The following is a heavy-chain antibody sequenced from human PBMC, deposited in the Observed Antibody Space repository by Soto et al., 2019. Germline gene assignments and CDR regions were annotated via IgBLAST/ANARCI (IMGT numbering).Heavy chain of an antibody. CDR1: GGYINSYY. Sequence: SETLSLTCAVSGGYINSYYLSWSRRPPGEVLEWIGYIHYSGSTNYHPSLQSRVTISVETSRTQCSQKLGSVTAADKAVYDFAIVYGRFDSGAQGTLVTVSS. D-gene: IGHD2-8*01. J-gene: IGHJ4*02. V-gene: IGHV4-59*01. CDR3: AIVYGRFDS. CDR2: IHYSGST.